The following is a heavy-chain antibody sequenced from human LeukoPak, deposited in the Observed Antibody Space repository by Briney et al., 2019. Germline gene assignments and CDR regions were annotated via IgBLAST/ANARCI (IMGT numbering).Heavy chain of an antibody. CDR2: IYYSGST. Sequence: SETLSLTCTVAGGSISSYYWSWIRQPPGKGLEWIGYIYYSGSTNYNPSLKSRVTISVDTSKNPFSLKLSSVTAADTAVYYCARGGPTPYYFDYWGQGTLVTVSS. J-gene: IGHJ4*02. CDR3: ARGGPTPYYFDY. D-gene: IGHD2-15*01. V-gene: IGHV4-59*01. CDR1: GGSISSYY.